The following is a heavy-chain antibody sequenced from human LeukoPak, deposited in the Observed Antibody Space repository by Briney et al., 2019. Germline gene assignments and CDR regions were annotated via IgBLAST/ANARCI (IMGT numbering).Heavy chain of an antibody. D-gene: IGHD3-22*01. CDR1: GFTFSSDW. CDR3: SRSGYYDGSGNYYDY. CDR2: ISDGGSTT. V-gene: IGHV3-74*01. Sequence: VGSPRLSCAPSGFTFSSDWMHWVRQAPGRGLVWVSRISDGGSTTTYADSVEARFTISRDNAKNTLYLQMNGLRAEDTAVYYCSRSGYYDGSGNYYDYWGQGTLVTVSS. J-gene: IGHJ4*02.